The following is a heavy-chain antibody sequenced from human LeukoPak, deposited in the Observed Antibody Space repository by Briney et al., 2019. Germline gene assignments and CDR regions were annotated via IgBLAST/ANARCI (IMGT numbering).Heavy chain of an antibody. Sequence: SGPALVNPTQPLTLTCTFSGFSLSTSGVGGGWIRQPPGKALQWLALIYWDDDKRYSPSLESRLTITKHTSNNQVVLTMTNMDPVDTATYYCAHRLVTPNFDYWGQGTLVTVSS. J-gene: IGHJ4*02. CDR1: GFSLSTSGVG. CDR2: IYWDDDK. V-gene: IGHV2-5*02. CDR3: AHRLVTPNFDY. D-gene: IGHD4-23*01.